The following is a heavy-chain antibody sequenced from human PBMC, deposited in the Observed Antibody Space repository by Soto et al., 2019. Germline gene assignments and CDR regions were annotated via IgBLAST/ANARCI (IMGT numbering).Heavy chain of an antibody. CDR2: INHSGST. CDR1: GDSISSSYW. CDR3: ARVYDAYVSPRTWYFDL. V-gene: IGHV4-4*02. D-gene: IGHD4-17*01. Sequence: QVQLQESGPGLVKPSGTLSLTCAVFGDSISSSYWWIWVRQPPGKGLEWIGQINHSGSTNYNPSLKSRVTMTVDKSKNQFSLKLTSVTAADTAVHYCARVYDAYVSPRTWYFDLWGRGTLVIVSS. J-gene: IGHJ2*01.